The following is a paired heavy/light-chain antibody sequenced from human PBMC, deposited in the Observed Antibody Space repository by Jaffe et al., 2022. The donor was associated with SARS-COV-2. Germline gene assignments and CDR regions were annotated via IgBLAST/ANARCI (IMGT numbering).Heavy chain of an antibody. CDR3: ARDSLWGVSSGYYPDN. Sequence: QVQLQESGPGLVKPSETLSLTCTLSGGAINSGSYFWSWVRLPAGKGLEWIGRIYTSGTTDYNPSLKSRVSISLDTSKNQFSLRLRSVTAADTAVYYCARDSLWGVSSGYYPDNWGQGTVVTVSS. J-gene: IGHJ4*02. D-gene: IGHD3-22*01. CDR2: IYTSGTT. V-gene: IGHV4-61*02. CDR1: GGAINSGSYF.
Light chain of an antibody. CDR1: TSNIGSSY. V-gene: IGLV1-51*01. CDR2: DNK. J-gene: IGLJ3*02. CDR3: GAWDSTLGAVV. Sequence: QSVLTQPPSVSAAPGQKVTISCSGNTSNIGSSYVSWYQKFPGTAPKLLIYDNKKRPSGIPDRFSGSKSGTSASLGITGLQTGDEADYYCGAWDSTLGAVVFGGGTRLTVL.